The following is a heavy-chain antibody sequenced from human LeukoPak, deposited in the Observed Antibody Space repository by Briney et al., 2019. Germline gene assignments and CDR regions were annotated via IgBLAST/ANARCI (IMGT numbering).Heavy chain of an antibody. CDR2: IYYSGFT. CDR1: GGSFSTDY. D-gene: IGHD3-16*02. V-gene: IGHV4-59*01. Sequence: PSETLSLTGTVSGGSFSTDYWGWIRHPPGKGLEGIGYIYYSGFTDYNPSLKSRVTMSVDTSKNQFSLKLSSVTAADTAVYFCARAVISFAGLIAKGFDSWAQGTLVSISS. J-gene: IGHJ4*02. CDR3: ARAVISFAGLIAKGFDS.